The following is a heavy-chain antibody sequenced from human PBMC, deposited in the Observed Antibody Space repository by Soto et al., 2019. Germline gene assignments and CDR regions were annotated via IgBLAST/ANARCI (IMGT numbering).Heavy chain of an antibody. V-gene: IGHV3-23*01. CDR3: GSHPPFAVTTGGWFES. Sequence: EVQLLESGGGLIQPGGSLRLSCAASGFSFKSYAMSWVRQAPGTGLMWVSIISGTGGTTFYADSVKGRFTISRDNSKNMGDPQMGCLRAGGTGLYFCGSHPPFAVTTGGWFESWGQGTLVTVSS. J-gene: IGHJ5*01. CDR1: GFSFKSYA. D-gene: IGHD4-17*01. CDR2: ISGTGGTT.